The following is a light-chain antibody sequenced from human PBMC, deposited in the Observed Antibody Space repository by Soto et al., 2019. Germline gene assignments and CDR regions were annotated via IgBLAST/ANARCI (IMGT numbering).Light chain of an antibody. CDR2: DAS. J-gene: IGKJ1*01. Sequence: EMMLTQSPATLSLYPGERATLSCRASQSVSSYVAWYQQKPGQAPRLLIFDASNRATGIPARFSGSGSGTDFTVTISSLEPEDFAVYYCQQYGSSGTVGQGTKV. CDR3: QQYGSSGT. V-gene: IGKV3-11*01. CDR1: QSVSSY.